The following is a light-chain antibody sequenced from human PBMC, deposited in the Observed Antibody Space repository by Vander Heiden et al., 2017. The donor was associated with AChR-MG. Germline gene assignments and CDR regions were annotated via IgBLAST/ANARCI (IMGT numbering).Light chain of an antibody. CDR2: GNT. V-gene: IGLV1-40*01. CDR3: QSYDSSLSGSWV. J-gene: IGLJ3*02. CDR1: SSNIGAGYD. Sequence: QSVLTQPPSVSAAPGQRVTISCTGSSSNIGAGYDGHWYQQLPGTAPKLLIYGNTNRPSGVPDRFSGSKSGTSASLAITGLQAEDEADYYCQSYDSSLSGSWVFGGGTKLTVL.